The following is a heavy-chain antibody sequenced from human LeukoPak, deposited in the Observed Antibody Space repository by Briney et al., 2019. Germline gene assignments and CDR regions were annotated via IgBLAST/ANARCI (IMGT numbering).Heavy chain of an antibody. V-gene: IGHV3-23*01. CDR3: AKPNTWLAQDADAFDI. CDR2: ISGSGGST. CDR1: GFTFSSYA. J-gene: IGHJ3*02. Sequence: GGSLRLSCAASGFTFSSYAMSWVRQAPGKGLEWVSAISGSGGSTYYADSVKGRFTISRDNSKNTLYLQMNSLRAEDTAVYYCAKPNTWLAQDADAFDIWGQGTMVTVSS. D-gene: IGHD6-19*01.